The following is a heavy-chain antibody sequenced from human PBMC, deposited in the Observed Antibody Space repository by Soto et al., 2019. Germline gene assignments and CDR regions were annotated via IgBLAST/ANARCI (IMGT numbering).Heavy chain of an antibody. CDR2: ISGSGGST. V-gene: IGHV3-23*01. CDR1: GFTFSSYA. J-gene: IGHJ5*02. D-gene: IGHD2-2*01. CDR3: AKDIVVVPAANNWFDP. Sequence: EVQLLESGGGLVQPGGSLRLSCAASGFTFSSYAMSWVRQAPGKGLEWVSAISGSGGSTYYADSVKGRFTISRDNSKNTLYLQMNSRRAEDTAVYYCAKDIVVVPAANNWFDPWGQGTLVTVSS.